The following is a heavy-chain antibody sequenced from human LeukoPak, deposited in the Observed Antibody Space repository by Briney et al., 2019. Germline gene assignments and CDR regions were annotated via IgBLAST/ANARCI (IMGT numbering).Heavy chain of an antibody. CDR3: ARALGSGSSY. J-gene: IGHJ4*02. CDR1: GFTFSSYW. Sequence: GGSLRLSCVASGFTFSSYWMSWVRQAPGKGLEWVANIKQDESEKYYEDSVKGRFTISRDNAKNSVYLQMNSLRADDTAVYYCARALGSGSSYWGQGTLVAVSS. V-gene: IGHV3-7*03. D-gene: IGHD6-19*01. CDR2: IKQDESEK.